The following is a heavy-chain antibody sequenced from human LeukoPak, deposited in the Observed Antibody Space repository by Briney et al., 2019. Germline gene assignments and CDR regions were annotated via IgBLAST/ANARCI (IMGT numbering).Heavy chain of an antibody. CDR3: ARSMYYYESSGPDY. Sequence: ASVKVSCKASGYTFISYGINWVRQAPGQGLEWMGWISGYSGSTAYAQKFQGRVTTTTDTSTSTAYMELKSLRSDDTAVYYCARSMYYYESSGPDYWGQGTLVTVSS. V-gene: IGHV1-18*01. CDR1: GYTFISYG. CDR2: ISGYSGST. D-gene: IGHD3-22*01. J-gene: IGHJ4*02.